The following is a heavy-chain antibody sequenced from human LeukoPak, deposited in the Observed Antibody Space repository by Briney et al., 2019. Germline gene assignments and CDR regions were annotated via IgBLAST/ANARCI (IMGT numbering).Heavy chain of an antibody. D-gene: IGHD6-13*01. CDR2: IYYSGST. CDR1: GGSISSYY. V-gene: IGHV4-59*08. J-gene: IGHJ4*02. CDR3: ARHAPPSSSSWYSVDY. Sequence: SETLSLTCTVSGGSISSYYWSWIRQPPGKGLEWIGYIYYSGSTNYNPSLKGRVTISVDTSKNQFSLKLSSVTAADTAVYYCARHAPPSSSSWYSVDYWGQGTLVTVSS.